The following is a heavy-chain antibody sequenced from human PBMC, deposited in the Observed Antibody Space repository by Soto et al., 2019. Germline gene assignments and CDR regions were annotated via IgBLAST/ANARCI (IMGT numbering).Heavy chain of an antibody. CDR1: GFSLSTSGMG. D-gene: IGHD2-15*01. Sequence: QITLKESGPTLVKPTQTLTLTCTFSGFSLSTSGMGVGWIRQPPGKALEWLAVIYWNDNERYSPSLENRLTITKDTSKNQVVLTMTNMDPVDTATYYCAHIVVVAGTLWNGMDVWGQGTTVTVSS. V-gene: IGHV2-5*01. CDR2: IYWNDNE. J-gene: IGHJ6*02. CDR3: AHIVVVAGTLWNGMDV.